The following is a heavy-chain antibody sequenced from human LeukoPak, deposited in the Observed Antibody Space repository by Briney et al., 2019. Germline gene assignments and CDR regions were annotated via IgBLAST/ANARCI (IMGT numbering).Heavy chain of an antibody. V-gene: IGHV4-34*01. D-gene: IGHD2-2*01. Sequence: SETLSLTCAVYGGSFSGYYWSWIRQPPGKGLEWIGEINHSGRTNYNPSLKSRVTISVDTSKNQFSLKLSSVTAADTAVYYCARDQLAYGFGWGQGTLVTVSS. J-gene: IGHJ4*02. CDR2: INHSGRT. CDR3: ARDQLAYGFG. CDR1: GGSFSGYY.